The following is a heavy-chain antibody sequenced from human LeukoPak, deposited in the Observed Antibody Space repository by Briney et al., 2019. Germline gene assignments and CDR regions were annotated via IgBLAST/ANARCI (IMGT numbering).Heavy chain of an antibody. D-gene: IGHD3-3*01. J-gene: IGHJ4*02. Sequence: PGGSLRLSCAASGFTFSSYAMSWVRQAPGKGLEWVAFIRYDGSNKYYADSVKGRFTISRDNSKNTLYLQMNSLRAEDTAVYYCANNYDFWSGVDYWGQGTLVTVSS. CDR3: ANNYDFWSGVDY. CDR2: IRYDGSNK. V-gene: IGHV3-30*02. CDR1: GFTFSSYA.